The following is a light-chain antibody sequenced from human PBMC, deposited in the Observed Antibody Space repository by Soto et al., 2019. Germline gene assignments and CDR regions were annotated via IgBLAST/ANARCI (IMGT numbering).Light chain of an antibody. CDR3: QSYDSSLSGYG. Sequence: QSVLTQPPSVSGAPGQRVTISCTGSSSNIGAGYDVLWYQQLPGTAPKLLIYGNSNRPSGVPDRFSGSKSGTSASLAITGLQAEDEADYYCQSYDSSLSGYGFGTGTKVTVL. V-gene: IGLV1-40*01. CDR2: GNS. CDR1: SSNIGAGYD. J-gene: IGLJ1*01.